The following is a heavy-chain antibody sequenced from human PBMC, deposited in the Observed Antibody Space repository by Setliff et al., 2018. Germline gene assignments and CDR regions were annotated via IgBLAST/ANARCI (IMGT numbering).Heavy chain of an antibody. CDR3: RFWSGYYKNDY. CDR2: VYYTGIS. Sequence: SETLSLTCSAYGESFSNNYWSWIRQTPGKGLEWLGSVYYTGISYSHPSLESRVTISVDTSKNQFSLRLTSVTAADTAVYYCRFWSGYYKNDYWGQGTLVTVSS. V-gene: IGHV4-34*01. J-gene: IGHJ4*01. CDR1: GESFSNNY. D-gene: IGHD3-3*01.